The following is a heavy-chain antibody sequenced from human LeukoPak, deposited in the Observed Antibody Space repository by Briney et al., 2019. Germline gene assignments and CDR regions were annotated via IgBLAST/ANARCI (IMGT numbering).Heavy chain of an antibody. CDR2: ITTGDGNT. D-gene: IGHD7-27*01. Sequence: GGSLRLSCTASGFTFSSYTTTWVRQAPGKGLKWVSTITTGDGNTYYADSVKGRFTVSRDDSKNTLYLQMNSLRAEDTAVYYCAKDGGLWVSAHWGDSWGRGTLVTVSS. CDR3: AKDGGLWVSAHWGDS. CDR1: GFTFSSYT. J-gene: IGHJ4*02. V-gene: IGHV3-23*01.